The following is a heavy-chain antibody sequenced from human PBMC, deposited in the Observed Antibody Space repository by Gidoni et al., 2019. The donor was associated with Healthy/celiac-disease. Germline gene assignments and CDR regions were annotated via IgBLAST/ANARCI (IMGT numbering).Heavy chain of an antibody. CDR2: MDPIDSST. J-gene: IGHJ4*02. CDR1: GYSITSYW. D-gene: IGHD3-10*01. Sequence: EVQLVQSGAEVKKPGEAMRIAGKGAGYSITSYWISWVRQLPGKGLEWMRRMDPIDSSTHYSPSFQGPVTIAADTSISTAYLQWSSLQASDTAMYYCARQGRGVIDTPDYWGQGTLVTVSS. CDR3: ARQGRGVIDTPDY. V-gene: IGHV5-10-1*03.